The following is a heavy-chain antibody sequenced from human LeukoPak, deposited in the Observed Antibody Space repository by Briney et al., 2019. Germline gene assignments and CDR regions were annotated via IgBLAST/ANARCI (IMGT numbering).Heavy chain of an antibody. CDR2: FDPEDGET. D-gene: IGHD3-16*02. CDR1: GTTSTELS. J-gene: IGHJ5*02. CDR3: ATDSAVYPRAHNWFDP. V-gene: IGHV1-24*01. Sequence: ASVKVSCKVSGTTSTELSIPWVQQAPGKGLKWMEGFDPEDGETIYAQKFQGRVTMTEDTSTDTAYMELSSLRSEDTAVYYCATDSAVYPRAHNWFDPWGQGTLVTVSS.